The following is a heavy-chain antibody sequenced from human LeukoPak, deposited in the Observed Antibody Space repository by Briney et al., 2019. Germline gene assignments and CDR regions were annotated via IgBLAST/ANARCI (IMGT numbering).Heavy chain of an antibody. Sequence: GGSLRLSCAASGFTFSSYAMSWIRQAPGKGLEWVSCISSSGSTIYYADSVKGRFTISRDNAKNSLYLQMNSLRAEDTAVYCCASSDSYGRLDAFDIWGQGTMVTVSS. D-gene: IGHD5-18*01. V-gene: IGHV3-11*01. CDR1: GFTFSSYA. CDR3: ASSDSYGRLDAFDI. CDR2: ISSSGSTI. J-gene: IGHJ3*02.